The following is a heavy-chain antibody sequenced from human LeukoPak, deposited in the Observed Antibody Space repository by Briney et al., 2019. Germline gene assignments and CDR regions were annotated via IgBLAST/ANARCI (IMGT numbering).Heavy chain of an antibody. D-gene: IGHD2-8*01. CDR3: ARLNGGD. Sequence: KPAETLSLTCAVYGGSFRGYYWSWIRQPPGKGLEWIGEINHSGSTNYNPSLKSRVTISEDTSKNQFSLKLTSVTAADTAVYYCARLNGGDWGQGTLVTGSS. CDR1: GGSFRGYY. J-gene: IGHJ4*02. CDR2: INHSGST. V-gene: IGHV4-34*01.